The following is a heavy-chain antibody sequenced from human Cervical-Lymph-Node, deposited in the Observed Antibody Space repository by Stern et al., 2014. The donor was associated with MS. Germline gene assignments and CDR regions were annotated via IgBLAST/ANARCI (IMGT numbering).Heavy chain of an antibody. V-gene: IGHV4-31*03. CDR2: IYYNGYT. CDR3: ARETNLGLYFDC. D-gene: IGHD3-10*01. CDR1: GGSISSGDYH. Sequence: QLQLQESGPGLVKPSQTLSLTCTVSGGSISSGDYHWSWIRQHPGKGLECIGSIYYNGYTSYNPSLKSRVTLSVDTSKNQFSLKLRSVTAADTAVYYCARETNLGLYFDCWGQGSLVTVSS. J-gene: IGHJ4*02.